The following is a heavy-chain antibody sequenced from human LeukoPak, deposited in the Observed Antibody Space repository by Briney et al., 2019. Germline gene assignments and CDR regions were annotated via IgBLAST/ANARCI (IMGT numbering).Heavy chain of an antibody. CDR3: ARNTFPVEMATIRREYSFDY. V-gene: IGHV1-2*02. CDR2: INPSGTGT. J-gene: IGHJ4*02. CDR1: GYTFTGYY. D-gene: IGHD5-24*01. Sequence: ASVKVSCKASGYTFTGYYMHWVRQAPGQGLEWMGVINPSGTGTSYAQKFQGRVTMTRDTSISTAYMELSRLRSDDTAVYYCARNTFPVEMATIRREYSFDYWGQGTLVTVSS.